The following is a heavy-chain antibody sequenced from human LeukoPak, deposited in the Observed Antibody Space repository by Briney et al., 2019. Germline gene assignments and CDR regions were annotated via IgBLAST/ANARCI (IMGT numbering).Heavy chain of an antibody. Sequence: SETLSLTCTVSGGSISSYYWSWIRQPAGNGLEWIGRIYTSGSTNYNPSLKSRVTMSVDTSKNQFSLKLSSVTAADTAVYYCARESGITGTNDAFDIWGQGTMVTVSS. J-gene: IGHJ3*02. CDR3: ARESGITGTNDAFDI. V-gene: IGHV4-4*07. CDR2: IYTSGST. D-gene: IGHD1-20*01. CDR1: GGSISSYY.